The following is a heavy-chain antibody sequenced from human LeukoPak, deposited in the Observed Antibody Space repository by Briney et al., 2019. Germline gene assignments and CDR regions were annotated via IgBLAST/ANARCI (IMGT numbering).Heavy chain of an antibody. J-gene: IGHJ4*02. CDR3: ARVLRYDFWSAYYFDY. D-gene: IGHD3-3*01. V-gene: IGHV1-18*01. Sequence: ASVKVSCKASGYTFNSYDITWVRQAPGQGLEWMAWVSTYNGNTNYAQKVQGRATMTTDTSTSAAYMELRSLRSDDTAVYYCARVLRYDFWSAYYFDYWGQGTLVTVSS. CDR1: GYTFNSYD. CDR2: VSTYNGNT.